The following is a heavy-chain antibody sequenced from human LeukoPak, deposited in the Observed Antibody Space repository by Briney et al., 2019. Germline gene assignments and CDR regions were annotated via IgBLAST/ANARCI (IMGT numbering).Heavy chain of an antibody. V-gene: IGHV3-23*01. CDR2: ITVSGDRT. CDR3: VKPYDSSAYLLFGY. D-gene: IGHD3-22*01. Sequence: GGSLRLSCAASGFSFSSHAMSWVRQSPGMGLEWVSTITVSGDRTYYADSVKGRFTISRDNSKNTLYLQVNSLRAEDTAVYYCVKPYDSSAYLLFGYWGQGTLVTVSS. J-gene: IGHJ4*02. CDR1: GFSFSSHA.